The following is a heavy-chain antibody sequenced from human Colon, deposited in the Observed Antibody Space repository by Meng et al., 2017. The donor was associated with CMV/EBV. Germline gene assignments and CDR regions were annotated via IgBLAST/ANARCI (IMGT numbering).Heavy chain of an antibody. CDR3: VRGYGTTSSYYTPAY. CDR1: GFSFTSYA. J-gene: IGHJ4*02. Sequence: GGSLRLSCSASGFSFTSYAMHWVRQAPGKGLECVTIISFDATIKYYAASVQGRFSVSRDNSNSTHYLEMRDLRAEDMAVYYCVRGYGTTSSYYTPAYWGRGTLVTVSS. CDR2: ISFDATIK. D-gene: IGHD2-8*01. V-gene: IGHV3-30*03.